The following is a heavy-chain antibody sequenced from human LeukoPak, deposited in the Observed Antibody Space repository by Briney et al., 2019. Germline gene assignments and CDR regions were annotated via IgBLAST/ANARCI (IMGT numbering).Heavy chain of an antibody. V-gene: IGHV4-4*07. CDR3: ARTSTVSGVTYFDY. Sequence: PSETLSLTCTVSGGSISSYYWSWIRQPAGKGLEWIGRIYTSGSTNYNPSLKSRVTISVDKSKNQFSLKLSSVTAADTAVYYCARTSTVSGVTYFDYWGQGTLVTVPS. CDR1: GGSISSYY. CDR2: IYTSGST. J-gene: IGHJ4*02. D-gene: IGHD3-10*01.